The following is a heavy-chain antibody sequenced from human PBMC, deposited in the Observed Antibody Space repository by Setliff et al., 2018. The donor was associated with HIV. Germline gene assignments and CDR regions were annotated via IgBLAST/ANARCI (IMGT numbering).Heavy chain of an antibody. Sequence: SETLSLTCKVSGGSISSYYWSWIRQPPGKGLEWIGYIYYSGSTNYNPSLRSRVTISVDTSKNLFSLKLSSVTAADTATYYCARGQYNSGYYGEPSSYYFDSWDQGTQVTVSS. CDR2: IYYSGST. CDR1: GGSISSYY. D-gene: IGHD5-12*01. J-gene: IGHJ4*02. CDR3: ARGQYNSGYYGEPSSYYFDS. V-gene: IGHV4-59*08.